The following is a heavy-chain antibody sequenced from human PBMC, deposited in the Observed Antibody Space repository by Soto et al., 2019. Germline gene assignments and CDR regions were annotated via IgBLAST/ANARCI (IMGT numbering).Heavy chain of an antibody. CDR3: AHISYYYDSSGYSDFDY. CDR2: IYWDDDK. V-gene: IGHV2-5*02. J-gene: IGHJ4*02. Sequence: SGPTLVNPTQTLTLTCTFSGFSLRNSGVGVGWIRQPPGKALEWLALIYWDDDKRYSPSLKTRLTITKDTSKNQVVLTVTNMDPVDTATYFCAHISYYYDSSGYSDFDYWGQGTLVTVSS. D-gene: IGHD3-22*01. CDR1: GFSLRNSGVG.